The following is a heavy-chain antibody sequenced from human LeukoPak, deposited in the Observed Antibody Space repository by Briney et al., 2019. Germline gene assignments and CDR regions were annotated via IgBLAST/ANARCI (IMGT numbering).Heavy chain of an antibody. CDR1: GFTFSSYG. D-gene: IGHD5-18*01. CDR2: IWYDGSNK. Sequence: PGRSLRLSCAASGFTFSSYGMHWVRQAPGKGLEWVAVIWYDGSNKYYADSVKGRFTISRDNSKNTLYLQMNSLRAEDTAVYYCARDPGHNYGPYYYYGMDVWGQGTTVTVSS. CDR3: ARDPGHNYGPYYYYGMDV. J-gene: IGHJ6*02. V-gene: IGHV3-33*01.